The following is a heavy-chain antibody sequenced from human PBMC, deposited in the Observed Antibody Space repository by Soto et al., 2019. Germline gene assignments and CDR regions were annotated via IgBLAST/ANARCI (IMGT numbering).Heavy chain of an antibody. CDR1: GGSINRGGYF. Sequence: QVQLQESGPGLVKPSQTLSLTCTVSGGSINRGGYFWSWIRQTPGKGLEWIGHIYNSGTTYTNPSLNXRXTXSXYTSPNPFPRNRKSVTAADTAVYYCARGPSADKVDYWGQGTLVTVSS. CDR3: ARGPSADKVDY. J-gene: IGHJ4*02. D-gene: IGHD3-3*01. V-gene: IGHV4-30-4*01. CDR2: IYNSGTT.